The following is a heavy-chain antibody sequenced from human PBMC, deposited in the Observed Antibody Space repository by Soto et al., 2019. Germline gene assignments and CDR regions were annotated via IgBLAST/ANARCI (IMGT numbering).Heavy chain of an antibody. J-gene: IGHJ4*02. D-gene: IGHD2-2*01. CDR3: ARGQRQGGDCEGSTCYPGLNS. Sequence: EVQLVESGGDLVQPGGSLRLSCAASGFTFSYYEMNWVRQTPGKGLEWVSYISSSGTTMFYADSVKGRFTISRDNAKISLYLQMNSLRSEDTALYYCARGQRQGGDCEGSTCYPGLNSWGQGTLVTVSS. CDR2: ISSSGTTM. V-gene: IGHV3-48*03. CDR1: GFTFSYYE.